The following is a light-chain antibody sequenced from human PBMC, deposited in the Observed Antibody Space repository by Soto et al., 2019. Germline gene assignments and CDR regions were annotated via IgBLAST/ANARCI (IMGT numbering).Light chain of an antibody. J-gene: IGKJ1*01. V-gene: IGKV1-5*01. CDR2: DAS. CDR1: QSVYGW. Sequence: DIQMTQSPSTLSASVGDRVTITCRASQSVYGWLAWYQQKPGKAPKLLIYDASYFEIGVSSRFSGSGFGTQFTLTIRGLQPHDFATYYCQQYESSWTFSQGTNVEVK. CDR3: QQYESSWT.